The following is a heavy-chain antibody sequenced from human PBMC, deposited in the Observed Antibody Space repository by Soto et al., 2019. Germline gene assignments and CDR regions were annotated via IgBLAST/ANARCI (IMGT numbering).Heavy chain of an antibody. CDR2: IWYDGSNK. V-gene: IGHV3-33*01. CDR3: ARDGQSLAPYALDV. Sequence: QVQVLESGGGVVQPGRSLRLSCTASGFTFSGHAMHWVRQPPGKGLEWVAQIWYDGSNKYYADCVKGLCTIARDNSKNTLYVQMDSLRVAATAVYYCARDGQSLAPYALDVWGQGTSVTVSS. D-gene: IGHD6-19*01. J-gene: IGHJ6*02. CDR1: GFTFSGHA.